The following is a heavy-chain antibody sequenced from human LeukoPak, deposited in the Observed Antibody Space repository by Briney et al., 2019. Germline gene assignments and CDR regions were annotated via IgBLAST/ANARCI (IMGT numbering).Heavy chain of an antibody. CDR3: ARQPGDYLDY. CDR2: IYYNGRT. Sequence: PSETLSLTCGVSGGSISGSNYYWDWIRQPPGKGPEWIGSIYYNGRTEYNPALKSRATISVDTSKNHFSLTLRSVTAADTAIYYCARQPGDYLDYWGRGTLVTVSS. D-gene: IGHD4-17*01. J-gene: IGHJ4*02. V-gene: IGHV4-39*01. CDR1: GGSISGSNYY.